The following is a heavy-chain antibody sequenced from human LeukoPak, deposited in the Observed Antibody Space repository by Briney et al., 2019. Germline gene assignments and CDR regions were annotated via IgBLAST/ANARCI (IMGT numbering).Heavy chain of an antibody. Sequence: PGGSLRLSCAASGFTFSSYGIHWVRQAPGKGLEWVAIISYDGSNKYYADSVKGRFTISGDNSKNTLYLQMNNLRAEDTAVYYCAKGGDGYNYYFDYWGQETLVTVSS. V-gene: IGHV3-30*18. CDR3: AKGGDGYNYYFDY. J-gene: IGHJ4*02. CDR1: GFTFSSYG. CDR2: ISYDGSNK. D-gene: IGHD5-24*01.